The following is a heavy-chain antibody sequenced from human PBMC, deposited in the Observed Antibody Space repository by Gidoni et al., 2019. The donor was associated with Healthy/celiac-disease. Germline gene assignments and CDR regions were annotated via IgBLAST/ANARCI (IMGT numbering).Heavy chain of an antibody. J-gene: IGHJ4*02. CDR3: ARDPKSDY. V-gene: IGHV3-21*01. CDR1: GFTFSSYS. CDR2: ISSSSSYI. Sequence: EVQLVESGGGLVKPGGSLRLSCAASGFTFSSYSMNWVRQAPGKGLDVVSSISSSSSYIYYADSVKGRFTIARDNAKNSLYLQMNSLRAEDTAVDYCARDPKSDYGGQGTLVTVSS.